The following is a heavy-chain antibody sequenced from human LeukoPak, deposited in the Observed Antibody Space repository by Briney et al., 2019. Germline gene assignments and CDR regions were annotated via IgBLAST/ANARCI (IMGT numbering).Heavy chain of an antibody. J-gene: IGHJ4*02. D-gene: IGHD6-13*01. Sequence: PSETLSHTCTVSGGSISSYYWSWIRQPPGKGLEWIGYIYYSGSTNYNPSLKSRVTISVVTSKNQFSLKLSSVTAADTAVYYCARGAAAAGFDYWGQGTLVTVSS. CDR2: IYYSGST. V-gene: IGHV4-59*01. CDR1: GGSISSYY. CDR3: ARGAAAAGFDY.